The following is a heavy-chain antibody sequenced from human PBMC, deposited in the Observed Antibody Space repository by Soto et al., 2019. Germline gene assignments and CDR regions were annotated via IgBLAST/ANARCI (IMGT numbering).Heavy chain of an antibody. CDR3: AKDSGPARPRYYYGMDV. Sequence: QVQLVESGGGVVQLGRSLRLSCAASGFTFSSYGMHWVRQAPGKGLEWVAVISYDGSNKYYADSVKGRFTISRDNSKNTLYLQMNSLRAEDTAVYYCAKDSGPARPRYYYGMDVWGQGTTVTVSS. CDR2: ISYDGSNK. D-gene: IGHD3-10*01. CDR1: GFTFSSYG. V-gene: IGHV3-30*18. J-gene: IGHJ6*02.